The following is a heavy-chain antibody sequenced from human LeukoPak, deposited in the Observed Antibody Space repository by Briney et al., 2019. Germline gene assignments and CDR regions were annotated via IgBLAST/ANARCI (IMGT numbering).Heavy chain of an antibody. D-gene: IGHD3-3*01. Sequence: GGSLRLSCAASGFTFSSYSVNWVRQAPGKGLEWVSSISSSSSYIYYADSVKGRFTISRDNAKNSLYLQMNSLRAEDTAVYYCASLRFLEWLVSPLDYWGQGTLVTVSS. CDR1: GFTFSSYS. V-gene: IGHV3-21*01. J-gene: IGHJ4*02. CDR2: ISSSSSYI. CDR3: ASLRFLEWLVSPLDY.